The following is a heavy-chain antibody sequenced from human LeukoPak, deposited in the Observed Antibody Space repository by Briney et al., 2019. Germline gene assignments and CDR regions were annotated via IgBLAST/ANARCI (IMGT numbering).Heavy chain of an antibody. D-gene: IGHD3-10*01. CDR1: GGSISSGGYY. CDR3: ARGQAQAYYGSGSYPFGY. Sequence: SETLSLTCTVSGGSISSGGYYSSWIRQHPGKGLEWIGYIDYSGSTYYDPSLKSRVTISVDTSKNQFSLKLSSVTAADTAVYHCARGQAQAYYGSGSYPFGYWSRGTLVTVSS. CDR2: IDYSGST. J-gene: IGHJ4*02. V-gene: IGHV4-61*08.